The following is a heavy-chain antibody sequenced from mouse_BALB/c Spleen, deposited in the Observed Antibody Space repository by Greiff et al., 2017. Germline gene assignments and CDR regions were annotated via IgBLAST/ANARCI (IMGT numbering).Heavy chain of an antibody. CDR1: GFTFSSYT. J-gene: IGHJ2*01. Sequence: EVKVEESGGGLVQPGGSLKLSCAASGFTFSSYTMSWVRQTPEKRLEWVAYISNGGGSTYYPDTVKGRFTISRDNAKNTLYLQMSSLKSEDTAMYYCARHLYFDYWGQGTTLTVSS. CDR3: ARHLYFDY. CDR2: ISNGGGST. V-gene: IGHV5-12-2*01.